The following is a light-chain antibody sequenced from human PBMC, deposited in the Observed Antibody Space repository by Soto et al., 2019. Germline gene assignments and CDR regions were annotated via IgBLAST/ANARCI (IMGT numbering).Light chain of an antibody. Sequence: EIMLTQTPLSLSVTPGQPASISCKSSQNLLHSDGRTFMYWYLQKPGQSPQLLIYEVSNRSSAVPDRFSGRGSGTDFTLKVSRVEAEDVGVYYCLQSTQLPWTFGQGTKVEI. J-gene: IGKJ1*01. V-gene: IGKV2D-29*02. CDR3: LQSTQLPWT. CDR1: QNLLHSDGRTF. CDR2: EVS.